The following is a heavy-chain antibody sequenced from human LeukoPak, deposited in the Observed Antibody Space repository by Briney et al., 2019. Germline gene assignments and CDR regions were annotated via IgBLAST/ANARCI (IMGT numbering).Heavy chain of an antibody. Sequence: SETLSLTCTVSGGSISSYYWSWIRQPPGKGLEWIGYIYYSGSTNYNPSLKSRVTISVDTSKNQFSLKLSSVTAAGTAVYYCARMYYGQGYYGMDVWGQGTTVTVSS. J-gene: IGHJ6*02. D-gene: IGHD3-10*01. CDR1: GGSISSYY. V-gene: IGHV4-59*08. CDR3: ARMYYGQGYYGMDV. CDR2: IYYSGST.